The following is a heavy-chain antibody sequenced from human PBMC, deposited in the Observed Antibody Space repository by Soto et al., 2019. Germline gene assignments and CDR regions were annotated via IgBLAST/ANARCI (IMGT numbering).Heavy chain of an antibody. Sequence: PGEYLKISCKGSGYSFTNYWISWVRQLPGKGLEWMGRIDPRDSYTNYSPSFQGHVTISADKSTSSAYLQWSNLKASDTATYYCARHRGYSVYESRGYSDPFDYWGHGTQVTVSS. CDR1: GYSFTNYW. D-gene: IGHD3-22*01. CDR2: IDPRDSYT. CDR3: ARHRGYSVYESRGYSDPFDY. J-gene: IGHJ4*01. V-gene: IGHV5-10-1*01.